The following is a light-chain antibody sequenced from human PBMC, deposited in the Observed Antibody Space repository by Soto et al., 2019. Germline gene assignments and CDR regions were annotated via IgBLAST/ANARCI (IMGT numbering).Light chain of an antibody. V-gene: IGLV2-14*01. J-gene: IGLJ2*01. CDR2: DVS. CDR3: SSYTSSSTLYVV. Sequence: QSALTQPASVSGSPGQSITISCTGTSSDVGGYNSVSWYQQHPGKAPKLMIYDVSNRPSGVSNRFSGSKSGNTASLTIAGLQAEDEADYFCSSYTSSSTLYVVFCGGTKLTVL. CDR1: SSDVGGYNS.